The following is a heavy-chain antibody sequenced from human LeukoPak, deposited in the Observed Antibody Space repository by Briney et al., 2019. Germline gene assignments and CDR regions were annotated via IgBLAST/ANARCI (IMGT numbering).Heavy chain of an antibody. V-gene: IGHV3-23*01. CDR2: ISGSGGST. CDR3: AKDRIGIAAAGTEVRYFDY. CDR1: GFTFSSYA. Sequence: GGSLRLSCAASGFTFSSYAMSWVRQAPGKGLEWVSAISGSGGSTYYADSMKGRFTISRDNSKNTPYLQMNSLRAEDTAVYYCAKDRIGIAAAGTEVRYFDYWGQGTLVTVSS. J-gene: IGHJ4*02. D-gene: IGHD6-13*01.